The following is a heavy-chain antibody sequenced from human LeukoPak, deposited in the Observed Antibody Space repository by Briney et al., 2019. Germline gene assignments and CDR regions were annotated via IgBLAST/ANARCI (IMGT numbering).Heavy chain of an antibody. D-gene: IGHD2-2*01. V-gene: IGHV3-74*01. Sequence: GGSLRLSCAASGFTFSSYWMHWVRQAPGKGLVWVSRINTDGSSTSYADSVKGRFTISRDNAKSSLYLQMNSLRAEDTALYYCARAPPAGFDYWGQGTLVTVSS. CDR3: ARAPPAGFDY. CDR1: GFTFSSYW. CDR2: INTDGSST. J-gene: IGHJ4*02.